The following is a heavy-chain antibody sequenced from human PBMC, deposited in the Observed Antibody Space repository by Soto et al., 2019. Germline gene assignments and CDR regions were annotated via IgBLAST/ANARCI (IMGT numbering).Heavy chain of an antibody. Sequence: ASVKVSCKASGYTFTSYGISWVRQAPGQGLDWMGWISAYNGNTNYAQKLQGRVTMTTDTSTSTAYMELRSLRSDDTAVYYCARDGLRFLEWLSHKNWFDPWGQGTLVTSPQ. J-gene: IGHJ5*02. CDR1: GYTFTSYG. CDR2: ISAYNGNT. V-gene: IGHV1-18*01. CDR3: ARDGLRFLEWLSHKNWFDP. D-gene: IGHD3-3*01.